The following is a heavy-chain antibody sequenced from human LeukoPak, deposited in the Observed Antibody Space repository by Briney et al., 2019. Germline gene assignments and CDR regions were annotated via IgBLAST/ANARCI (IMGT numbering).Heavy chain of an antibody. J-gene: IGHJ6*02. V-gene: IGHV3-74*01. CDR2: IKYDGSTS. Sequence: HSGGSLRLSCEASGFTFTTYWIHWVRQGPGKGLVWVSRIKYDGSTSNYADSVKGRFTISRDNSKNTLYLQMNSLRAEDTAVYYCARGRALGLWFGELPYYGMDVWGQGTTVTVSS. D-gene: IGHD3-10*01. CDR1: GFTFTTYW. CDR3: ARGRALGLWFGELPYYGMDV.